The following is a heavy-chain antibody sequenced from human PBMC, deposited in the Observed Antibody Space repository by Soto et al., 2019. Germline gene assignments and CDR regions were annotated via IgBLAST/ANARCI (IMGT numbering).Heavy chain of an antibody. Sequence: QVQLVESGGGVVQPGRSLRLSCAASGFTFSSYAMHWVRQAPGKGLEWVAVISYDGSNKYYADSVKGRFTISRDNSKNTLYLQMNSLRAEDTAVYYCVRGSGSYYRDEVRELDYWGQGTLVTVSS. CDR3: VRGSGSYYRDEVRELDY. CDR1: GFTFSSYA. V-gene: IGHV3-30-3*01. J-gene: IGHJ4*02. D-gene: IGHD1-26*01. CDR2: ISYDGSNK.